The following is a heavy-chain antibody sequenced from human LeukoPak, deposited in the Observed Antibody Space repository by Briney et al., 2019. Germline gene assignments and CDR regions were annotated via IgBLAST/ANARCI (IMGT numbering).Heavy chain of an antibody. V-gene: IGHV4-59*01. CDR1: GGSISSYF. D-gene: IGHD3-22*01. Sequence: SETLSLTCTVSGGSISSYFWSWIRQPPGKGLEWIGYISYSGSANYNPSLKSRVTISVDTSKNQFSLKLSSVTAADTALYYCARERYYYDSSGYQSWYFDLWGRGTLVTVSS. CDR2: ISYSGSA. CDR3: ARERYYYDSSGYQSWYFDL. J-gene: IGHJ2*01.